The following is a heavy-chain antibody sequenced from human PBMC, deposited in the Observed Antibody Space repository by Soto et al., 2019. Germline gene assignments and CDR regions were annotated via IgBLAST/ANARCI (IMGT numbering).Heavy chain of an antibody. J-gene: IGHJ5*02. D-gene: IGHD2-15*01. CDR3: ARSHKSIAYCSGGSCYAEYNWFDP. Sequence: GGSLRLSCAASGFTFSSYWMSWVRQAPGKGLEWVANIKQDGSEKYYVDSVKGRFTISRDNAKNSLYLQMNSLRAEDTAVYYCARSHKSIAYCSGGSCYAEYNWFDPWGQGTLVTVSS. CDR2: IKQDGSEK. V-gene: IGHV3-7*01. CDR1: GFTFSSYW.